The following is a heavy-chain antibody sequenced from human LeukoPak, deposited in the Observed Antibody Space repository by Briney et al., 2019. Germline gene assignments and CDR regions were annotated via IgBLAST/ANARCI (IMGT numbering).Heavy chain of an antibody. D-gene: IGHD2-2*02. V-gene: IGHV3-30*04. CDR1: GFTFSSYA. J-gene: IGHJ6*04. CDR2: ISYDGSNK. Sequence: GGSLRLSCAASGFTFSSYAMHWVRQAPGKGLEWVAVISYDGSNKYYADSVKGRFTISRDNSKNTLYLQMNSLRAEDTAVYYCASSWYRYYYYGMDVWAKGPRSPSPQ. CDR3: ASSWYRYYYYGMDV.